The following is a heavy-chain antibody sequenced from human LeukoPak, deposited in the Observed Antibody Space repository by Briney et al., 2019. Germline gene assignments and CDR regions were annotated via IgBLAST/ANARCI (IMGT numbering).Heavy chain of an antibody. CDR1: GYTFTSYG. D-gene: IGHD3-10*01. J-gene: IGHJ6*02. CDR2: ISAYNGNT. Sequence: ASVKVSCKASGYTFTSYGISWVRQAPGQGLEWMGWISAYNGNTNYAQKLQGRVTMTTDTSTSTAYMELRSLRSDDTAVYYCARAKEGTMARGVIMPYYYYRMDVWGQGTTVTVYS. CDR3: ARAKEGTMARGVIMPYYYYRMDV. V-gene: IGHV1-18*01.